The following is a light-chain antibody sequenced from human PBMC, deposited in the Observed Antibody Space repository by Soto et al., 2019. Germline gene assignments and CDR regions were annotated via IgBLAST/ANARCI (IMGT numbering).Light chain of an antibody. Sequence: DIQMTQSPSSLSASVVDRVTITCQASQDISNYLNWYQQKPGKAPKRLIYATSSLQSGVPSRFSGSGSGTEFTLTISNLQPDDFATYYCQQYESYSPWTFGQGTKVDIK. CDR2: ATS. V-gene: IGKV1-17*02. J-gene: IGKJ1*01. CDR1: QDISNY. CDR3: QQYESYSPWT.